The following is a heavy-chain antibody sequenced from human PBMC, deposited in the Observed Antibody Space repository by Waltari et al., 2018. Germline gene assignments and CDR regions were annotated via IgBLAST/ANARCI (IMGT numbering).Heavy chain of an antibody. CDR3: ARDYCDRTNCHGMDV. Sequence: QVQLVESGGGVVQPGTSLRLSRSASDFTFSSYAMPWVRQAPGKGLVWVAVISYNARNIYYVDSVKGRFTISRDNSKKTLYLQMNSLGGEDTAVYYCARDYCDRTNCHGMDVWGQGTTVIVSS. CDR1: DFTFSSYA. D-gene: IGHD3-22*01. CDR2: ISYNARNI. J-gene: IGHJ6*02. V-gene: IGHV3-30*04.